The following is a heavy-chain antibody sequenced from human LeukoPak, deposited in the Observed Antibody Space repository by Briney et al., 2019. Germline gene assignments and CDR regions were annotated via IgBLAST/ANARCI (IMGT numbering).Heavy chain of an antibody. V-gene: IGHV3-30-3*01. CDR1: GFIFSPYA. CDR3: ARRYCSGGSCYLDY. CDR2: ISYDGSNK. D-gene: IGHD2-15*01. Sequence: GGSLRLSCSASGFIFSPYAMHWVRQAPGKGLEWVAVISYDGSNKYYADSVKGRFTISRDNSKNTLYLQMNSLRAEDTAVYYCARRYCSGGSCYLDYWGQETLVTVSS. J-gene: IGHJ4*02.